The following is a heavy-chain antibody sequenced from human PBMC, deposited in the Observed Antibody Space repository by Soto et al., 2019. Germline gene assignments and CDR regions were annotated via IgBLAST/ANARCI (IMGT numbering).Heavy chain of an antibody. CDR2: ISYDGSNK. V-gene: IGHV3-30-3*01. Sequence: GGSLRLSYAASGFTFSSYAMHWVRQAPGKGLEWVAVISYDGSNKYYADSVKGRFTISRDNSKNTLYLQMNSLRAEDTAVYYCARDQFGMDVWGQGTTVTVSS. J-gene: IGHJ6*02. CDR1: GFTFSSYA. CDR3: ARDQFGMDV.